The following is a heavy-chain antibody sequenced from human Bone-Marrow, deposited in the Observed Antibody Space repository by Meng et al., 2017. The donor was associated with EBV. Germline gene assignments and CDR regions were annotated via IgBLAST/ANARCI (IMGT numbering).Heavy chain of an antibody. CDR3: AKSSSSTPGVVDS. J-gene: IGHJ4*02. CDR1: GASVSGGTFH. V-gene: IGHV4-61*01. CDR2: IYDGGTT. D-gene: IGHD6-6*01. Sequence: VHLQESGPGLVQPSETLSLTCTVSGASVSGGTFHWSWIRQPPGKELEWIGYIYDGGTTIYNPSLKSRVTIFLDTSRNQFSLGLRSVTTADTAVYYCAKSSSSTPGVVDSWGQGTLVTVSS.